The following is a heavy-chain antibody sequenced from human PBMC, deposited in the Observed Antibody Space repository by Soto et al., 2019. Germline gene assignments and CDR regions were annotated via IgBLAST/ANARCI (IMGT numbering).Heavy chain of an antibody. V-gene: IGHV1-3*01. CDR1: GYTFTSYA. CDR2: INAGNGNT. J-gene: IGHJ4*02. Sequence: ASVKFSCKASGYTFTSYAMHWVRQAPGQRLEWMGWINAGNGNTKYSQKFQGRVTITRDTSASTAYMELSSLRSEDTAVYYCARGPLRSSSWLPFDYWGQGTLVTVSS. CDR3: ARGPLRSSSWLPFDY. D-gene: IGHD6-13*01.